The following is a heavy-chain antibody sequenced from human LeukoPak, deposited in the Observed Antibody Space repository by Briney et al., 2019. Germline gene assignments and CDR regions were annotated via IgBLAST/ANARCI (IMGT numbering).Heavy chain of an antibody. V-gene: IGHV4-59*08. CDR2: IYYSGST. J-gene: IGHJ3*02. Sequence: SETLSLTCTVSGGSISSYYWSWIRQPPGKGLEWIGYIYYSGSTNYNPSLKSRVTISVDTSKNQFSLKLSSVTAADTAVYYCARLGWGSRAFDIWGQGTMVTVPS. CDR3: ARLGWGSRAFDI. D-gene: IGHD2-21*01. CDR1: GGSISSYY.